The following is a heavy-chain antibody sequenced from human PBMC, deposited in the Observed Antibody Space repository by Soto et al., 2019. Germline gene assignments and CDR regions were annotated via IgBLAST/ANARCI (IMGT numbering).Heavy chain of an antibody. CDR2: IIPIFGTA. J-gene: IGHJ3*02. D-gene: IGHD3-22*01. CDR1: GGTFSSYA. Sequence: QVQLVQSGAEVKKPGSSVKVSCKASGGTFSSYAISWVRQAPGQGLEWMGGIIPIFGTANYAQKFQGRVTITADESTSTAYMELSSLRSEGTAVYYCARASDYYDSSGYWDAFDIWGQGTMVTVSS. V-gene: IGHV1-69*01. CDR3: ARASDYYDSSGYWDAFDI.